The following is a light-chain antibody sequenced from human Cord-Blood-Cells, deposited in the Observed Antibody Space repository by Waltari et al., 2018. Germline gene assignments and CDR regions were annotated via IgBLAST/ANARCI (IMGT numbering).Light chain of an antibody. V-gene: IGLV2-14*01. CDR2: EVS. CDR3: SSYTSSSTLYV. Sequence: QSALTQPASVSGSPGQSITISCTGTSSDVGGYNYVSWYQQHPGKAPKLMIYEVSNRPSGVSNRFSGSKSGNMASLTISVLQAEDEADYYCSSYTSSSTLYVFGTGTKVTVL. J-gene: IGLJ1*01. CDR1: SSDVGGYNY.